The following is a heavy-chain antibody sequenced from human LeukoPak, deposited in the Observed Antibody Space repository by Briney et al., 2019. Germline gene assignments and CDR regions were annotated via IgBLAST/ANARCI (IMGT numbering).Heavy chain of an antibody. Sequence: SVKVSCKASGGTFSSYAISWVRQAPGQGLEWMGRIIPILGIANYAQKLQGRVTMTTDTSTYTAYMELRSLRSDDTAVYYCARDGGAAPRGFGMDVWGQGTTVTVS. CDR2: IIPILGIA. D-gene: IGHD2-15*01. V-gene: IGHV1-69*04. CDR3: ARDGGAAPRGFGMDV. J-gene: IGHJ6*02. CDR1: GGTFSSYA.